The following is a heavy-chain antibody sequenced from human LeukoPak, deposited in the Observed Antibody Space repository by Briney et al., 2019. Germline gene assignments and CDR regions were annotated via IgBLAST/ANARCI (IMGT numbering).Heavy chain of an antibody. V-gene: IGHV3-21*01. Sequence: PGGALRLSCAASGFTFSSHSMNWVRQAPGKGVEWVSSISSRSSYIYYADTVKGRFTISRDNAKNSLYLHMNSLRAKDPAVYYCARENLRYSYGSGSHPDYWGQGTLVTVSS. CDR1: GFTFSSHS. J-gene: IGHJ4*02. D-gene: IGHD3-10*01. CDR2: ISSRSSYI. CDR3: ARENLRYSYGSGSHPDY.